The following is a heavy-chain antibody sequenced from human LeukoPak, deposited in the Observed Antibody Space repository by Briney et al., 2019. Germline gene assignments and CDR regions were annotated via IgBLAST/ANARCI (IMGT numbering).Heavy chain of an antibody. CDR1: GFTFSSYA. J-gene: IGHJ4*02. CDR3: AKVLLAGWHSYGSDY. D-gene: IGHD5-18*01. Sequence: HTGGSLRLSCAASGFTFSSYAMSWVRQAPGKGLEWVSAISGSGGSTYYADSVKGRFTISRDNSKNTLYLQMNSLRAEDTAVYYCAKVLLAGWHSYGSDYWGQGTLVTVSS. CDR2: ISGSGGST. V-gene: IGHV3-23*01.